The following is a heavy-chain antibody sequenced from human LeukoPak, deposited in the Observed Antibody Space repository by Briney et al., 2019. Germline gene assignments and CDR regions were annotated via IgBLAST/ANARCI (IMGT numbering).Heavy chain of an antibody. Sequence: WASVKVSCKASGYTFTGYYTHWVRQAPGQGLEWMGRINPNSGGTNYAQKFQGRVTMTRDTSISTAYMELSRLRSDDTAVYYCARDGLWWGYPLDYWGQGTLVTVSS. CDR3: ARDGLWWGYPLDY. D-gene: IGHD4/OR15-4a*01. CDR2: INPNSGGT. J-gene: IGHJ4*02. V-gene: IGHV1-2*06. CDR1: GYTFTGYY.